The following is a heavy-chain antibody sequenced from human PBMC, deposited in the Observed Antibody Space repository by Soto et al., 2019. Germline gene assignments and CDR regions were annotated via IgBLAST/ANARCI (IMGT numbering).Heavy chain of an antibody. D-gene: IGHD6-6*01. V-gene: IGHV3-30*18. J-gene: IGHJ6*02. Sequence: GGSLRLSCAASGFTFSSYGMHWVRQAPGKGLEWAAVISYDGSNKYYADSVKGRFTISRDNSKNTLYLQMNSLRAEDTAVYYCAKDMKSIAARLVYYGMDVWGQGTTVTVSS. CDR1: GFTFSSYG. CDR3: AKDMKSIAARLVYYGMDV. CDR2: ISYDGSNK.